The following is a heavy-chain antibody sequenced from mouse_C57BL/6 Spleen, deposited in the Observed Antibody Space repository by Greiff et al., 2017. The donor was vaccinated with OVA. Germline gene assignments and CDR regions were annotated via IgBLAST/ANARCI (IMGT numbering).Heavy chain of an antibody. CDR2: IDPETGGT. J-gene: IGHJ4*01. D-gene: IGHD2-5*01. CDR1: GYTFTDYE. Sequence: QVQLQQSGAELVRPGASVTLSCKASGYTFTDYEMHWVKQTPVHGLEWIGAIDPETGGTAYNQKFTGKAILTADKSSSTAYMELRSLTSEDSAVYYCTTYSIYAMDYWGQGTSVTVSS. V-gene: IGHV1-15*01. CDR3: TTYSIYAMDY.